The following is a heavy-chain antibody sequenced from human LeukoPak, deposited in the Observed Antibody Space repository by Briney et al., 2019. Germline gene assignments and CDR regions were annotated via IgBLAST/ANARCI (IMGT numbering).Heavy chain of an antibody. Sequence: GGSLRLSCAASGFTFSSYAMYWVRQAPGKGLEWVSGIFGSGGSAHYADSVKGRFTISRDNSKNTVYLQMDSLRAEDTAVYYCVRARAGGLDYWGQGTLVTVSS. J-gene: IGHJ4*02. CDR2: IFGSGGSA. D-gene: IGHD3-16*01. V-gene: IGHV3-23*01. CDR1: GFTFSSYA. CDR3: VRARAGGLDY.